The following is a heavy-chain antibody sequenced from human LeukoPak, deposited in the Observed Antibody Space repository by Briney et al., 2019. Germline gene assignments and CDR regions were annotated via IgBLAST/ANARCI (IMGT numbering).Heavy chain of an antibody. V-gene: IGHV4-34*01. Sequence: SETLSLTCAVYGGSFSGYYWSWIRQPPGKGLEWIGEINHSGSTNYNPSLKSRVTISVDTSKNQFSLKLSSVTAADTAVYYCARNGGTTTIIVRRNWFDPWGQGTLVTASS. J-gene: IGHJ5*02. CDR3: ARNGGTTTIIVRRNWFDP. D-gene: IGHD3-22*01. CDR2: INHSGST. CDR1: GGSFSGYY.